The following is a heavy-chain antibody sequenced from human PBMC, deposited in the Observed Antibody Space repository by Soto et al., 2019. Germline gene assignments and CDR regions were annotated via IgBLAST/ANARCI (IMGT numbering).Heavy chain of an antibody. CDR2: INHSGST. J-gene: IGHJ5*02. Sequence: QVQLQQWGAGLLKPSETLSLTCAVYGGSFSGYYWSWIRQPPGKGLEWSGEINHSGSTNYNPSLKGRVTISVDTSKSQSSMKVSSVTAAYTAVYYCARGRDIVVVPAAKGTRGRNKFDPWGQGTLVTVSS. V-gene: IGHV4-34*01. CDR1: GGSFSGYY. D-gene: IGHD2-2*01. CDR3: ARGRDIVVVPAAKGTRGRNKFDP.